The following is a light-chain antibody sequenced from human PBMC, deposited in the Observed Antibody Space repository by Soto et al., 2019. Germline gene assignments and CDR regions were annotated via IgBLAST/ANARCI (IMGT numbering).Light chain of an antibody. CDR1: QNVNNW. CDR3: QKYNTNQT. J-gene: IGKJ1*01. CDR2: YAS. Sequence: DIQMTQFPSALSASVGARVTITCRASQNVNNWLAWDQHNPGKAPQLLIYYASVLETGVPSRFSGSGSGKEFTLAISGLQSDDFATSYWQKYNTNQTFGRRAKV. V-gene: IGKV1-5*01.